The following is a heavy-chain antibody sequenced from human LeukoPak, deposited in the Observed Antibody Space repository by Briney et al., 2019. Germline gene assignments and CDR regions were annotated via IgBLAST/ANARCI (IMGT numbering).Heavy chain of an antibody. Sequence: GGSLRLSCAASGFTFDDCAMHWVRQAPGKGLEWVSGISWNSGSIGYADSVKGRFTISRDNAKNSLYLQMNSLRAEDTALYYCAKDSGYSYGYGMDVWGQGTTVTVSS. CDR1: GFTFDDCA. V-gene: IGHV3-9*01. D-gene: IGHD5-18*01. J-gene: IGHJ6*02. CDR2: ISWNSGSI. CDR3: AKDSGYSYGYGMDV.